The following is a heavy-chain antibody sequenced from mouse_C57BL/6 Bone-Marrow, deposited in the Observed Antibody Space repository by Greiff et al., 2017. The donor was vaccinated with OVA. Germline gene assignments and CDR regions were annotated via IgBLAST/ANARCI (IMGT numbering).Heavy chain of an antibody. CDR2: INPYNGGT. Sequence: VQLKESGPVLVKPGASVKMSCKASGYTFTDYYMNWVKQSHGTSLEWIGVINPYNGGTSYNQKFKGKATLTVYKSSSTAYMELNSLTAEESAVYYCARSYSNPLYAMDYWGQGTSVTVSS. V-gene: IGHV1-19*01. J-gene: IGHJ4*01. CDR1: GYTFTDYY. CDR3: ARSYSNPLYAMDY. D-gene: IGHD2-5*01.